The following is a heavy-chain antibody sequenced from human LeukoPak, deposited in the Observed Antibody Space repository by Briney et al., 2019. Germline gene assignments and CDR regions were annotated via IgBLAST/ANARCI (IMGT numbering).Heavy chain of an antibody. CDR2: IWYDGSNK. D-gene: IGHD3-22*01. Sequence: GGSLRLSCAASGFTFSSYGMHWVRQAPGKGLEWVAVIWYDGSNKYYADSVKGRFTISRDNSKNTLYLQMNSLRAEDTAVYYCAKDYYDSSGYYYVDYFDYWGQGTLATVSS. J-gene: IGHJ4*02. V-gene: IGHV3-33*06. CDR1: GFTFSSYG. CDR3: AKDYYDSSGYYYVDYFDY.